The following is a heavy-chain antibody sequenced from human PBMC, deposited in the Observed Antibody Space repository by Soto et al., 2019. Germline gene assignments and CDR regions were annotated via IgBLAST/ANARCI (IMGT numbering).Heavy chain of an antibody. V-gene: IGHV1-69*08. J-gene: IGHJ6*02. CDR1: GGTFSRYS. D-gene: IGHD2-2*01. CDR2: IIPIFGIA. Sequence: QVQLVQSGAEVKKPGSSVKVSCKASGGTFSRYSITWVRQAPGHGLEWIGRIIPIFGIASYAQKFQGRVTITADASTGTAYMERSSLRSVDTAVYYCAREDRDRETGLVPAAIDGMDVWGQGTTVTVSS. CDR3: AREDRDRETGLVPAAIDGMDV.